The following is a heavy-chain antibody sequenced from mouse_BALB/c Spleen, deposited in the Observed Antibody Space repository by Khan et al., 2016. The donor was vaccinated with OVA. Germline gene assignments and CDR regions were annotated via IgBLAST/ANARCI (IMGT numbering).Heavy chain of an antibody. Sequence: VQLQQSGPELVKPGASVKISCKASGYSFTGYFMNWVMQSHGKSLEWIGRINPHIGETLYNQKFKDKATLTVDESSSTAHMELRSLASEDSAVYYCTRIYRSDFGYWGQGTTLTVSS. D-gene: IGHD1-1*01. J-gene: IGHJ2*01. CDR1: GYSFTGYF. CDR3: TRIYRSDFGY. V-gene: IGHV1-20*02. CDR2: INPHIGET.